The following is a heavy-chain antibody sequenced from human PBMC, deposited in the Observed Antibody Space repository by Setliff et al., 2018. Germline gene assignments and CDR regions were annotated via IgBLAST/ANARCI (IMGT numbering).Heavy chain of an antibody. CDR3: ARTQGEQQLTHPYYYYYYMDV. J-gene: IGHJ6*03. CDR1: GYTFTSYG. Sequence: ASVKVSCKASGYTFTSYGISWVRQAPGQGLEWMGWINPNSGGTNYAQKFQGWVTMTRDTSISTAYMELSRLRSDDTAAYYCARTQGEQQLTHPYYYYYYMDVWGKGTTVTVSS. V-gene: IGHV1-2*04. D-gene: IGHD6-13*01. CDR2: INPNSGGT.